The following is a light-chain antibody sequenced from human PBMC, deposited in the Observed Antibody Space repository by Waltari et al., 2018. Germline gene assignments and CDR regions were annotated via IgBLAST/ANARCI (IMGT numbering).Light chain of an antibody. J-gene: IGLJ1*01. CDR3: CSRSYV. CDR1: SSAVGSYDV. V-gene: IGLV2-23*01. Sequence: QSAPTQPASVSGSPGQSITISCTGTSSAVGSYDVVSWYQQNPGKAPKLIIYEDTQRPSGVSSRFSGAKSGNTASLTISGFQAEDEGDYYCCSRSYVFGNGTKVTVL. CDR2: EDT.